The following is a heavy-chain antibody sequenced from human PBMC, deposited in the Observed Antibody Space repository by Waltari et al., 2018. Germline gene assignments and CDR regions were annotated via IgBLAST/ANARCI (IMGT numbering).Heavy chain of an antibody. CDR3: ATYLGASLGTAAFDV. D-gene: IGHD1-1*01. CDR2: MSYSGAT. J-gene: IGHJ3*01. Sequence: VWIRQAPGQGLEWIGTMSYSGATYSSQSLNSRVTISRDTSKNQLSLKLASMTAADTAVYYCATYLGASLGTAAFDVWGQGTMVTVSS. V-gene: IGHV4-39*01.